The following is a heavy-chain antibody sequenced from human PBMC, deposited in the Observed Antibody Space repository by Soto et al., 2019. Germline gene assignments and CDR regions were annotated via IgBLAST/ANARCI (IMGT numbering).Heavy chain of an antibody. CDR3: AIDLYSTDGYGTSGCVDS. CDR1: GYTFTSYG. J-gene: IGHJ4*02. D-gene: IGHD6-13*01. CDR2: ISAYNGNT. V-gene: IGHV1-18*01. Sequence: ASVKVSCKASGYTFTSYGISWVRQAPGQGLEWMGWISAYNGNTNYAQKLQGRVTMTTDTSTSTAYMELRSLRSDDTAVYYCAIDLYSTDGYGTSGCVDSWGQGTLVTVSS.